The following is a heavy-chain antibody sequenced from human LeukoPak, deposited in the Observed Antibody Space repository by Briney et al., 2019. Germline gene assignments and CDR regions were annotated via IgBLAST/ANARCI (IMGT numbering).Heavy chain of an antibody. D-gene: IGHD5-12*01. V-gene: IGHV4-59*01. CDR2: IYYSGST. J-gene: IGHJ6*02. CDR1: GGSISSYH. CDR3: ARDRWLRNYYYGMDV. Sequence: SETLSLTCTVSGGSISSYHWSWIRQPPGKGLEWIGYIYYSGSTNYNPSLKSRVTISVDTSKNQFSLKLSSVTAADTAVYYCARDRWLRNYYYGMDVWGQGTTVTVSS.